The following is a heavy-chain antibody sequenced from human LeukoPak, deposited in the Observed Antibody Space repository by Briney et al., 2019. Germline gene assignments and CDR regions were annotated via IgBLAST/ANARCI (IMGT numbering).Heavy chain of an antibody. CDR2: ISSSSTYI. J-gene: IGHJ6*03. CDR1: GFTFSSYT. D-gene: IGHD3-10*01. Sequence: GGSLRLSCAASGFTFSSYTMNWVRQAPGKGLEWVSSISSSSTYIHYADSVKGRFTISRDNAKNSLYLQMNSLRGEDTAVYYRANFRGSNYMDVWGKGTTVTVSS. V-gene: IGHV3-21*01. CDR3: ANFRGSNYMDV.